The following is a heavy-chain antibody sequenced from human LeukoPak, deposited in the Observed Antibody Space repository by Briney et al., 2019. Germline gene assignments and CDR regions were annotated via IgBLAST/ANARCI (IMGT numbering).Heavy chain of an antibody. D-gene: IGHD3-3*01. J-gene: IGHJ6*03. CDR3: ARGVIVHDFWSGSYYYYMDV. CDR1: GYTFTGYY. Sequence: ASVKVSCKASGYTFTGYYMHWVRQAPGQGLEWMGWINPNSGGANYAQKFQGRVTMTRDTSISTAYMELSRLRSEDTAVYYCARGVIVHDFWSGSYYYYMDVWGKGTTVTVSS. V-gene: IGHV1-2*02. CDR2: INPNSGGA.